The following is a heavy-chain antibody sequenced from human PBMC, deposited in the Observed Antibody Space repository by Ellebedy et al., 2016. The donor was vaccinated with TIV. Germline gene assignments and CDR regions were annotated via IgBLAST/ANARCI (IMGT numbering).Heavy chain of an antibody. Sequence: GESLKISCAASGFTFSSYAMHWVRQAPGKGLEWVAVISYDGSNKYYADSVKGRFTISRDNSKNTLYLQMNSLRAEDTAVYYCASEVVASPSVEEGWGQGTLVTVSS. D-gene: IGHD3-22*01. CDR1: GFTFSSYA. J-gene: IGHJ4*02. CDR3: ASEVVASPSVEEG. CDR2: ISYDGSNK. V-gene: IGHV3-30*04.